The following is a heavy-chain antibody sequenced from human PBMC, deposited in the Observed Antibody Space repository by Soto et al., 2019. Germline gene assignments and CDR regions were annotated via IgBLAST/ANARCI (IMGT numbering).Heavy chain of an antibody. J-gene: IGHJ6*02. CDR3: AKGCWCELLYYCYGMDV. Sequence: QVQLVESGGGVVQPGRSLRLSCAASGFTFSSYGMHWVRQAPGKGLEWVAVISYDGSNKYYADSVKGRFTISRDNSKNTLYLQMNSLRAEDTAVYYCAKGCWCELLYYCYGMDVWGQGTTVTVSS. CDR2: ISYDGSNK. CDR1: GFTFSSYG. D-gene: IGHD1-26*01. V-gene: IGHV3-30*18.